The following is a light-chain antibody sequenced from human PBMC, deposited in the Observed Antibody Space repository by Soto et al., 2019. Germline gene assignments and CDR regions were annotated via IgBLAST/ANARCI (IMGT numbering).Light chain of an antibody. CDR1: QSVSSSY. CDR3: QQYHSSPYT. J-gene: IGKJ2*01. V-gene: IGKV3-20*01. Sequence: EIVLTQSPGTLSLSPGKRVTLSCRASQSVSSSYLAWYQQKPGQAPRLLIYGASSRATGIPDKFSGSGSGTDFTLTISRLEPEDFAVYYCQQYHSSPYTFGQETTLEIK. CDR2: GAS.